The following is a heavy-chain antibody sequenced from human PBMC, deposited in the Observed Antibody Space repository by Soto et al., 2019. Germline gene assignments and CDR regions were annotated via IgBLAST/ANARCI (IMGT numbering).Heavy chain of an antibody. D-gene: IGHD1-26*01. CDR3: ARHPRGGTNRWELLMGMSYFDY. V-gene: IGHV4-39*01. CDR1: GGSISSSSYY. Sequence: PSETLSLTCTVSGGSISSSSYYWGWIRQPPGKGLEWIGSIYYSGSTYYNPSLKSRVTISVDTSKNQFSLKLSSVTAADTAVYYCARHPRGGTNRWELLMGMSYFDYWGQGTLVTVSS. CDR2: IYYSGST. J-gene: IGHJ4*02.